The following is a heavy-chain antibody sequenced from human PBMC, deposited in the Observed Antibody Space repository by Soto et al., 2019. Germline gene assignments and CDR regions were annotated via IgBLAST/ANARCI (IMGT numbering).Heavy chain of an antibody. J-gene: IGHJ6*02. D-gene: IGHD2-2*01. Sequence: QVQLQQWGAGLLKPSETLSLTCAVYGGSFSGYYWSWIRQPPGKGLEWIGEINHSGSTNYNPSLKRRVTISVDTSKNQFSLKLSSVTAADTAVYYCARDRVVVTDYYYYYGMDVWGQGTTVTVSS. V-gene: IGHV4-34*01. CDR1: GGSFSGYY. CDR3: ARDRVVVTDYYYYYGMDV. CDR2: INHSGST.